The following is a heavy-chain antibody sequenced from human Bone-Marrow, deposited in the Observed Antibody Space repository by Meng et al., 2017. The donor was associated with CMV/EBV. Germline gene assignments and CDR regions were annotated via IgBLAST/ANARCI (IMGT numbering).Heavy chain of an antibody. V-gene: IGHV1-2*02. J-gene: IGHJ4*02. CDR2: INPNSGGT. CDR1: GYTFTGYY. Sequence: ASVKVSCKASGYTFTGYYMHWVRQAPGQGLEWMGWINPNSGGTNYAQKFQGRVTVTRDTSISTAYMELSRLRSDDTAVYYCARSDRNYCTNGVCYKYWGQGTLVTVSS. D-gene: IGHD2-8*01. CDR3: ARSDRNYCTNGVCYKY.